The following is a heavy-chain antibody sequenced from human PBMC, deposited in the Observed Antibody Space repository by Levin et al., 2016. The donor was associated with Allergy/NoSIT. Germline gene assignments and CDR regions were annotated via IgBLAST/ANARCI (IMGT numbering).Heavy chain of an antibody. CDR2: ISRSGSDI. J-gene: IGHJ6*02. CDR1: DFTFSEYY. D-gene: IGHD4-17*01. V-gene: IGHV3-11*04. Sequence: GESLKISCVGSDFTFSEYYMTWIRQAPGKGLEWVSYISRSGSDIYYADSVRGRFSISRDNAKNSLILQMNSLRAEGTAVYYCAEGYGEIPYNDYGLDVWGQGTTVTVSS. CDR3: AEGYGEIPYNDYGLDV.